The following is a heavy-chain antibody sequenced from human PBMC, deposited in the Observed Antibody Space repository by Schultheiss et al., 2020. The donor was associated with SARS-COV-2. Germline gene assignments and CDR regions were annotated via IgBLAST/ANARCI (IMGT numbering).Heavy chain of an antibody. Sequence: ASVKVSCKASGYTFTSYDINWVRQATGQGLEWMGWMNPNSGNTGYAQKFQGRVTMTRNTSISTAYMELSSLRSEDTAVYYCARGPVYDFWSGYYRGYYYYYGMDVWGQGTTVTVSS. V-gene: IGHV1-8*01. J-gene: IGHJ6*02. D-gene: IGHD3-3*01. CDR3: ARGPVYDFWSGYYRGYYYYYGMDV. CDR1: GYTFTSYD. CDR2: MNPNSGNT.